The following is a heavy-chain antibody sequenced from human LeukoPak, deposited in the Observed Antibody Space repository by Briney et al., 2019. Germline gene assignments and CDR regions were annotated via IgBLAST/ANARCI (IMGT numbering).Heavy chain of an antibody. CDR2: IYHSGST. Sequence: PSETLSLTCAVSGGSISSSNWWSWVRQPPGKGLEWIGEIYHSGSTNYNPSLKSRVTISVDKSKNQFSLKLSSVTAADTAVYYCATVAKTDTAMVRDYWGQGTLVTVSS. CDR1: GGSISSSNW. CDR3: ATVAKTDTAMVRDY. D-gene: IGHD5-18*01. V-gene: IGHV4-4*02. J-gene: IGHJ4*02.